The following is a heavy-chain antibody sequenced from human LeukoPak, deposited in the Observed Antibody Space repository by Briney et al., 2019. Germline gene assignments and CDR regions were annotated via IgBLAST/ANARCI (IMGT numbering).Heavy chain of an antibody. CDR2: ISSSSSYI. Sequence: GGSLRLSCAASGFTSSSYSMNWVRQAPGKGLEWVSSISSSSSYIYYADSVKGRFTISRDNAKNSLYLQMNSLRAEDTAVYYCAKAAGEYTGDAYCFDYWGQGTLVTVSS. CDR1: GFTSSSYS. CDR3: AKAAGEYTGDAYCFDY. V-gene: IGHV3-21*01. J-gene: IGHJ4*02. D-gene: IGHD2-21*02.